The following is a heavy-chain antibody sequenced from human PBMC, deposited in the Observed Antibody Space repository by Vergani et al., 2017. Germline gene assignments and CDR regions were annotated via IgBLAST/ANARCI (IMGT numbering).Heavy chain of an antibody. CDR1: GGSISSGGYS. J-gene: IGHJ6*02. V-gene: IGHV4-30-2*01. CDR3: ARRDYYYGMDV. Sequence: QLQLQESGSGLVKPSQTLSLTCAVSGGSISSGGYSWSWIRQPPGKGLEWIGYIYHSGSTYYNPSLKSRVTISVDRSKNQFSLKLSSVTAADTAVYYCARRDYYYGMDVWGQGTTVTVSS. CDR2: IYHSGST.